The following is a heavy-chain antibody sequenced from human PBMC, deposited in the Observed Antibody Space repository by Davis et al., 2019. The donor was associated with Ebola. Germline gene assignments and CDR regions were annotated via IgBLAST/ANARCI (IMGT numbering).Heavy chain of an antibody. CDR1: GYTLTELS. V-gene: IGHV1-24*01. Sequence: ASVQVSCKVSGYTLTELSMHWVRQAPGKGLEWMGGFDPEDGETIYAQKFQGRVTMTTDTSTSTAYMELRSLRSDDTAVYYCARDVGIPINRRYCSGGSCYSGFDYWGQGTLVTVSS. CDR2: FDPEDGET. D-gene: IGHD2-15*01. J-gene: IGHJ4*02. CDR3: ARDVGIPINRRYCSGGSCYSGFDY.